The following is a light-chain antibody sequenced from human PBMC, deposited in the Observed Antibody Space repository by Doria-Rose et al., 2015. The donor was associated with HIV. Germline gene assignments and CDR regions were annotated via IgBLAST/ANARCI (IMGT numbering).Light chain of an antibody. CDR3: AAWDDSLNGVV. CDR2: SNN. V-gene: IGLV1-44*01. Sequence: ELTQPPSASGTPGQRVTTSCSGSSSNIGSNTVNWYQQLPGTAPKLLIYSNNQRPSGVPDRFSGSKSGTSASLAISGLQSEDEADYYCAAWDDSLNGVVFGGGTKLTVL. J-gene: IGLJ2*01. CDR1: SSNIGSNT.